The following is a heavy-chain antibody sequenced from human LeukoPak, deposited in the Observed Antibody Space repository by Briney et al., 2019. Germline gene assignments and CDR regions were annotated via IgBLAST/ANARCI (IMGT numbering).Heavy chain of an antibody. CDR1: GFTFSSYA. CDR3: ARDSDYGSGSYHYAVDYYYYGMDV. V-gene: IGHV3-23*01. J-gene: IGHJ6*02. Sequence: GGSLRLSCAASGFTFSSYAMSGVRQAPGKGLEWVSAISGSGASTYYADSVKGRFTISRDNSKNTLYLQMNSLRAEDTAVYYCARDSDYGSGSYHYAVDYYYYGMDVWGQGTTVTVSS. D-gene: IGHD3-10*01. CDR2: ISGSGAST.